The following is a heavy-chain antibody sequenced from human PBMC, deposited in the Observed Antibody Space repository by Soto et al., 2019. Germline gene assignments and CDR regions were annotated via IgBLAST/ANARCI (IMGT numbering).Heavy chain of an antibody. CDR2: ISHSGST. J-gene: IGHJ4*02. V-gene: IGHV4-31*03. CDR3: AREYTYGSNFFDC. Sequence: QVQLQESGPGLVKPSQTLSLTCTVSGGSIRSSAYYWSWIRQHPGKGLEGIGYISHSGSTYYNPSLNSRVIISVDTSKNQFSLSLTSVTAADTAVYYCAREYTYGSNFFDCWGQGALVTVSS. D-gene: IGHD5-18*01. CDR1: GGSIRSSAYY.